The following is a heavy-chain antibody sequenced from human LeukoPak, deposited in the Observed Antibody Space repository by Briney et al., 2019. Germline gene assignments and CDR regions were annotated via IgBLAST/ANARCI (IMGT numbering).Heavy chain of an antibody. V-gene: IGHV5-51*01. CDR1: GYSFVNYW. CDR2: IYPGDSDT. Sequence: GESLKISCKGSGYSFVNYWIAWVRQMPGQGLEWMGIIYPGDSDTTYNPSFQGQVTISADKSTNTAYLQWNSLKASDTAMYYCARRAGGVSYYYFDSWGQGTQVAVAS. CDR3: ARRAGGVSYYYFDS. D-gene: IGHD2-21*02. J-gene: IGHJ4*02.